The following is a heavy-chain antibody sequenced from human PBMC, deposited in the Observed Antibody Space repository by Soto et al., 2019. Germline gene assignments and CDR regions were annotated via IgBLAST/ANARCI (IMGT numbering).Heavy chain of an antibody. V-gene: IGHV1-8*01. Sequence: SVKVSCKASGYTFTNYDINWVRQAPGQGLEWMGWMNPNSGSSGYAQKFQGRVSMTRNSSISTAYMELSSLRSEDTAVYYCARALYHFDFWSDSYKANWFDPWGQGTPVTVSS. CDR2: MNPNSGSS. CDR1: GYTFTNYD. J-gene: IGHJ5*02. D-gene: IGHD3-3*01. CDR3: ARALYHFDFWSDSYKANWFDP.